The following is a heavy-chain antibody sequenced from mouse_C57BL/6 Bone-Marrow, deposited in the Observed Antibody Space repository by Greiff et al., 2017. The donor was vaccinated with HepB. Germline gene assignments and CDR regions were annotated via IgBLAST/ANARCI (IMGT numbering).Heavy chain of an antibody. J-gene: IGHJ4*01. D-gene: IGHD2-1*01. CDR1: GFNIKDDY. CDR2: IDPENGDT. Sequence: DVQLVESGAELVRPGASVKLSCTASGFNIKDDYMHWVKQRPEQGLEWIGWIDPENGDTEYASKFQGKATITADTSSNTAYLQLSSLTSEDTAVYYCTTVGGNYFWGQGTSVTVSS. V-gene: IGHV14-4*01. CDR3: TTVGGNYF.